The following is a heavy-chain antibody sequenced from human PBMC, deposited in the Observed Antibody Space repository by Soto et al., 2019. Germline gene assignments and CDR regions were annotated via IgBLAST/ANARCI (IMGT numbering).Heavy chain of an antibody. Sequence: EVQLVESGGGLIQPGGSLRLSCAASGFTVSSNYMSWVRQAPGKGLEWVSVIYSGGSTYYADSVKGRFTISRDNSKNTLYLQMNSRRAEDTAVYYCARRRSYSSSWYDYYYYGMDVWGQGTTVTVSS. J-gene: IGHJ6*02. V-gene: IGHV3-53*01. CDR1: GFTVSSNY. D-gene: IGHD6-13*01. CDR2: IYSGGST. CDR3: ARRRSYSSSWYDYYYYGMDV.